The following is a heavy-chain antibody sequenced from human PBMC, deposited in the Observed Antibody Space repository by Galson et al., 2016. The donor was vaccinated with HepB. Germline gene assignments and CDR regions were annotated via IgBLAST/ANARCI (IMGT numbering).Heavy chain of an antibody. CDR1: GFTFDDYA. J-gene: IGHJ2*01. Sequence: SLRLSCAASGFTFDDYAMHWVRQAPGKGLEWVSGITWNSGSKDYADSVKGRFTISRDNAKNSLYLQMNSLRAEDTAFYYCAKDFGSGKDYWYFDLWGRGTLVTVSS. D-gene: IGHD3-10*01. CDR2: ITWNSGSK. CDR3: AKDFGSGKDYWYFDL. V-gene: IGHV3-9*01.